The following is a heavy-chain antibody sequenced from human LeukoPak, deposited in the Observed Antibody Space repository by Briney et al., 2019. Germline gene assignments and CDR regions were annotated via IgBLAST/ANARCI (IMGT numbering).Heavy chain of an antibody. D-gene: IGHD3-10*01. CDR3: TTVLLWFRERWGFDY. CDR1: GFTFSNAW. V-gene: IGHV3-15*01. Sequence: SGGSLRLYCAASGFTFSNAWMSWVRQAPGKGLEWVGRIKSKTDGGTTDYAAPVKGRFTISRDDSKNTLYLQMNSLKTEDTAVYYCTTVLLWFRERWGFDYWGQGTLVTVSS. CDR2: IKSKTDGGTT. J-gene: IGHJ4*02.